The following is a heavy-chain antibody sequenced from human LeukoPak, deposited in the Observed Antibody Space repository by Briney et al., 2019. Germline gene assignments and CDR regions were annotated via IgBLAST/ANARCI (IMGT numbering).Heavy chain of an antibody. J-gene: IGHJ5*02. CDR3: ARDPAIVVVPAAMVWFDP. Sequence: GASVKASCKASGYTFTSYGISWVRQAPGQGLEWMGWISAYNGNTNYAQKLKGRVTMTTYTSTSTAYMELRSLRSDDTAVYYCARDPAIVVVPAAMVWFDPWGQGTLVTVSS. CDR1: GYTFTSYG. CDR2: ISAYNGNT. D-gene: IGHD2-2*01. V-gene: IGHV1-18*01.